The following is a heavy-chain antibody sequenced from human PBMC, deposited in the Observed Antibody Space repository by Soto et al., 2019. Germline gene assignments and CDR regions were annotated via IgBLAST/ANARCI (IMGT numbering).Heavy chain of an antibody. CDR2: ISSSSSTI. J-gene: IGHJ5*01. CDR3: AGDRWFDS. CDR1: GFTFSSYS. Sequence: EVQLVESGGGLVQPGGSLRLSCAASGFTFSSYSMNWVRQAPGKGLVWVSYISSSSSTIYYADSVKDRFTISRDNANNSVYRQMTGLRDDDTAVYYCAGDRWFDSWGQGTLVTVSS. V-gene: IGHV3-48*02.